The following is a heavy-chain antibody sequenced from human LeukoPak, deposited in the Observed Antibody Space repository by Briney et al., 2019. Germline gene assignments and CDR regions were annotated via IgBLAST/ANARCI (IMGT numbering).Heavy chain of an antibody. V-gene: IGHV5-51*01. CDR1: GYSFTSYW. CDR2: IYPGDSDT. D-gene: IGHD6-19*01. J-gene: IGHJ5*02. Sequence: GESLKISCKGSGYSFTSYWIGWVRQMPGKGLEWMGIIYPGDSDTRYSPSFQGQVTITADKSISTAYLQWSSLKASDTAMYYCARLQNRAIAVAGGTDWFDPWGQGTLVTVSS. CDR3: ARLQNRAIAVAGGTDWFDP.